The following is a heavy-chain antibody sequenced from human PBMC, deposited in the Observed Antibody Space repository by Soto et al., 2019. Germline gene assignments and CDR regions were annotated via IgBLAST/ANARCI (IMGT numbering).Heavy chain of an antibody. V-gene: IGHV3-30*18. CDR3: AKDITGTTGTDYYYYMDV. CDR2: ISYDGSNK. J-gene: IGHJ6*03. CDR1: GFTFSSYG. D-gene: IGHD1-7*01. Sequence: GRSLRLSCAASGFTFSSYGMHWVRQAPGKGLEWVAVISYDGSNKYYADSVKGRFTISRDNSKNTLYLQMNSLRAEDTAVYYCAKDITGTTGTDYYYYMDVWGKGTTVTVSS.